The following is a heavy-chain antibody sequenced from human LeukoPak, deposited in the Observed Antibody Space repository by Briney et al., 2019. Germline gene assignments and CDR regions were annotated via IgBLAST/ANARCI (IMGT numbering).Heavy chain of an antibody. D-gene: IGHD3-3*01. Sequence: SETLSLTCAVSGGSISSSNWWSWVRQPPGKGLEWIGEIYHSGSTNYNPSPKSRVTISVDKSKNQFSLKLSSVTAADTAVYYCARASGYYDFWSGYSPGHFDYWGQGTLVTVSS. J-gene: IGHJ4*02. CDR1: GGSISSSNW. CDR3: ARASGYYDFWSGYSPGHFDY. CDR2: IYHSGST. V-gene: IGHV4-4*02.